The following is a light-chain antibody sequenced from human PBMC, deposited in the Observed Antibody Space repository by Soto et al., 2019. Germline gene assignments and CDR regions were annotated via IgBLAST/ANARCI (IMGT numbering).Light chain of an antibody. V-gene: IGKV1-39*01. CDR2: AAS. Sequence: DIQITQSPSSRSASVGHRGTITCRASQSISTYLNWYQQQPGKAPTLLLYAASSLQSGVPSTFSGSGSGTAFTLTISSLQPEDFAAYYCQQHYNTLPSTFGQGTRVEIK. J-gene: IGKJ5*01. CDR3: QQHYNTLPST. CDR1: QSISTY.